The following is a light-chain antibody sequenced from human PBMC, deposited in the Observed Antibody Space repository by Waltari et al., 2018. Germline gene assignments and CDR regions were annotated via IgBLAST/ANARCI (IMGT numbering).Light chain of an antibody. CDR1: QSLLHSNGNTY. V-gene: IGKV2D-29*02. Sequence: DIVMTQTPLSLPVTPGETASISCRFSQSLLHSNGNTYLHWYLQKPGQSPRLLIYKVTNRESGVPDRFSGSGSCTDFTLKISRVEPEDVGVYYCMQSTKDPTFGQGTKVEIK. CDR2: KVT. J-gene: IGKJ1*01. CDR3: MQSTKDPT.